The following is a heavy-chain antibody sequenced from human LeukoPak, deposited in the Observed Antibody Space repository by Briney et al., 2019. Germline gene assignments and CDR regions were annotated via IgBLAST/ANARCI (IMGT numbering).Heavy chain of an antibody. J-gene: IGHJ4*02. V-gene: IGHV4-30-4*01. CDR3: ARVGSSWYFDY. CDR1: GGSISSGDYY. D-gene: IGHD6-13*01. CDR2: IYYSGST. Sequence: SETLSLTCTVSGGSISSGDYYWSWIRQPPGKGLEWIGYIYYSGSTYYNPSLRSRVTISVDTSKNQFSLKLSSVTAADTAVYYCARVGSSWYFDYWGQGTLVTVSS.